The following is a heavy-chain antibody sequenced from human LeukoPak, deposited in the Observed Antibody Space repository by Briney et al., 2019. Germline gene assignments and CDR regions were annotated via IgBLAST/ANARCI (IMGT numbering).Heavy chain of an antibody. V-gene: IGHV3-33*01. J-gene: IGHJ4*02. D-gene: IGHD6-19*01. Sequence: PGGSLRISCAASGFSFRSSGMHGVRQAPGKGLEWVAIIWYDGSKEYYADSVKGRFTISKDNSKNTLYLQMNSLRAEDTAVYYCARHHGGWLTLDFWGQGTLVTVSS. CDR3: ARHHGGWLTLDF. CDR1: GFSFRSSG. CDR2: IWYDGSKE.